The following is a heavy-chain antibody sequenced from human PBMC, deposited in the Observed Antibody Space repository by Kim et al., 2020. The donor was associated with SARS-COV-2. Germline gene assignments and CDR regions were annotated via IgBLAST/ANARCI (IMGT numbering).Heavy chain of an antibody. CDR3: AKVVGYYYGMDV. Sequence: GGSLRLSCAASGFTFSSYAMSWVRQAPGKGLEWVSAISGSGGSTYYADSVNGRFTISRDNSKNTLYLQMNSLRAEDTAVYYCAKVVGYYYGMDVWGQGTTVTVSS. CDR1: GFTFSSYA. J-gene: IGHJ6*02. V-gene: IGHV3-23*01. D-gene: IGHD3-10*01. CDR2: ISGSGGST.